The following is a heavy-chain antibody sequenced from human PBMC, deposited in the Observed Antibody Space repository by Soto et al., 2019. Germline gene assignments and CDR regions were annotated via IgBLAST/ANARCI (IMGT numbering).Heavy chain of an antibody. J-gene: IGHJ6*03. CDR1: GYTFTIYC. Sequence: ASVKGSCKASGYTFTIYCISWVRQAPGQGLEWMGWISAYNGNTNYAQKLQGRVTMTTDTSTGTAYMELRSLRSDDTAVYYWAKVDRGIAEAGKGEYYYYYYMDVWGKGTTVTVSS. D-gene: IGHD6-13*01. CDR3: AKVDRGIAEAGKGEYYYYYYMDV. CDR2: ISAYNGNT. V-gene: IGHV1-18*01.